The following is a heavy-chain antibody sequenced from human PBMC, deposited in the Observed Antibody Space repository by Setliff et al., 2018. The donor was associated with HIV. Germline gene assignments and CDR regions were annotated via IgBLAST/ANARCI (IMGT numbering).Heavy chain of an antibody. V-gene: IGHV3-11*04. Sequence: PGGSLRLSCEASGFTFRDYYMSWIRQAPGKGLEWVSYISGSGDIKYYADSVKGRFTISRDNAKNSLYLQMNSLRAEDTSVYYCARTKWELRPDWFDPWGQGTLVTVS. CDR1: GFTFRDYY. CDR2: ISGSGDIK. J-gene: IGHJ5*02. D-gene: IGHD1-26*01. CDR3: ARTKWELRPDWFDP.